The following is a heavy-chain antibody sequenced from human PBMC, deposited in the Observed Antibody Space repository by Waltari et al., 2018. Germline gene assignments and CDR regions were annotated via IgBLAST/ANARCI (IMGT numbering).Heavy chain of an antibody. CDR3: AREIRYGDDAEVGATISIDI. D-gene: IGHD1-26*01. V-gene: IGHV4-59*01. CDR1: GGSISSNY. Sequence: QVQLQESGPGLVKPSETLSLTCTVSGGSISSNYWSWIRQPPGKGREWIGYSYYSGSTNYHPPLRSRGTISGDTSKNQFSLKLSAVTAADTAVYYCAREIRYGDDAEVGATISIDIWGQGTMVTVSS. CDR2: SYYSGST. J-gene: IGHJ3*02.